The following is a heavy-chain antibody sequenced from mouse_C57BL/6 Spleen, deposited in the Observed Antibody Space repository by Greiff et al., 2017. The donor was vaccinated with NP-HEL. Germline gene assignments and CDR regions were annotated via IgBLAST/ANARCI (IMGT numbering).Heavy chain of an antibody. J-gene: IGHJ3*01. CDR3: ARHSQPFAY. D-gene: IGHD6-1*01. V-gene: IGHV5-6*01. Sequence: EVMLVESGGDLVKPGGSLKLSCAASGFTFSSYGMSWVRQTPDKRLEWVATISSGGSYTYYPDSVKGRFTISRDNAKNTLYLQMSSLKSEDTAMYYCARHSQPFAYWSQGTLVTVSA. CDR1: GFTFSSYG. CDR2: ISSGGSYT.